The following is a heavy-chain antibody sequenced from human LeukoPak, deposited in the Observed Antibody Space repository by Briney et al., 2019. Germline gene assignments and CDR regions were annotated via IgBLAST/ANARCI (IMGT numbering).Heavy chain of an antibody. J-gene: IGHJ4*02. Sequence: SETLSLTCTVSGGSIGSSSYYWGWIRQPPGKGLEWIGSIYYSGSTYYNPSLKSRVTISVDTSKNQFSLKLSPVTAADTAVYYCARQYYDYVWGSYRLWYFDYWGQGTLVTVSS. CDR3: ARQYYDYVWGSYRLWYFDY. CDR2: IYYSGST. V-gene: IGHV4-39*01. CDR1: GGSIGSSSYY. D-gene: IGHD3-16*02.